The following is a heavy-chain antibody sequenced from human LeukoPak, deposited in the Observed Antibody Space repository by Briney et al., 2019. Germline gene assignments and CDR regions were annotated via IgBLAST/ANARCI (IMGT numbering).Heavy chain of an antibody. Sequence: EASVKVSCKASGGTFSSYAISWVREAPGQGLEWMVGIIPIFGTANSAQTFQGRVTITADESTSTAYMELSSLRPEDTAVYYCARENVVVPAAMRSGGYYYYYMDVWGKGTTVTVSS. V-gene: IGHV1-69*13. CDR1: GGTFSSYA. D-gene: IGHD2-2*01. CDR2: IIPIFGTA. CDR3: ARENVVVPAAMRSGGYYYYYMDV. J-gene: IGHJ6*03.